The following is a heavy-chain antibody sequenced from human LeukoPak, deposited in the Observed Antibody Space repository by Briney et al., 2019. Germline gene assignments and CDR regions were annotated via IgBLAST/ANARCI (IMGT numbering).Heavy chain of an antibody. CDR3: ATVACSGGSCYSFDY. J-gene: IGHJ4*02. V-gene: IGHV3-21*01. D-gene: IGHD2-15*01. CDR1: GFRFSSYV. CDR2: ISTGSSFI. Sequence: SGGSLRLSCAASGFRFSSYVMHWVRQAPGKGLEWVSSISTGSSFINYADSVKGRFTISRDNAKNSLFLQMNSLRAEDTAVYYCATVACSGGSCYSFDYWGQGTLVIVSS.